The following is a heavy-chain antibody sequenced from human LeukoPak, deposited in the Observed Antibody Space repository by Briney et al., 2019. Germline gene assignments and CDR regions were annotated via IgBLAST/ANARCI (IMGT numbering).Heavy chain of an antibody. CDR1: GFTFSSYG. D-gene: IGHD6-13*01. J-gene: IGHJ4*02. CDR3: AREGNPYSSSWYFFDY. CDR2: IWYDGSNK. V-gene: IGHV3-33*01. Sequence: GGSLRLSCAASGFTFSSYGMHWVRQAPGKGLEWVAVIWYDGSNKYYADSVKGRFTISRDNSKNTLYLQMNSLRAEDTAVYYCAREGNPYSSSWYFFDYWGQGTLVTVSS.